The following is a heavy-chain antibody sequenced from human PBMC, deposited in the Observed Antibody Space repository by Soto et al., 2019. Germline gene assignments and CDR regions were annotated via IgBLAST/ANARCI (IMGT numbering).Heavy chain of an antibody. V-gene: IGHV5-51*01. CDR1: GGNFTRYW. CDR2: IYPGDSDT. CDR3: ARRAYCGGDCTRNHQYYYAMDV. J-gene: IGHJ6*02. D-gene: IGHD2-21*02. Sequence: ELLKISWRGSGGNFTRYWWVWVRQITGKGLEWMGTIYPGDSDTRYSPSFQGQVTISADKSITTAYLQWSSLRASDTAMYYCARRAYCGGDCTRNHQYYYAMDVWGQGTTVTVS.